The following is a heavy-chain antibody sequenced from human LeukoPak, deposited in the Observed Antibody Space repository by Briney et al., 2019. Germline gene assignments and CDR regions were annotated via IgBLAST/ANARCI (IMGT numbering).Heavy chain of an antibody. CDR3: ATISDLLYYFDS. CDR1: GFTVSSTY. Sequence: PGGSLRLSCAASGFTVSSTYMSWVRQAPGKGLEWVSLIYTGGNTYYADSVKGRFTLSRDNSKNTVYFQMNSLRVEDTAMYYCATISDLLYYFDSWGQRTLVTVSS. V-gene: IGHV3-66*01. CDR2: IYTGGNT. J-gene: IGHJ4*02.